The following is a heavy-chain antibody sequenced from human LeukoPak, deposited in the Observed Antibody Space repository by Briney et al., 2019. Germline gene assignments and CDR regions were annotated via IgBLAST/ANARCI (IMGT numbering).Heavy chain of an antibody. J-gene: IGHJ4*02. CDR2: ISGSGGST. Sequence: GGSLRLSCAASGFTFSSYAMSWVRQAPGKGLEWVSVISGSGGSTGDADSVKGRFTISRDNSKNTLYLQMNSLRAEDTAVYFCAKDYSSSWYFDYWGQGTLVTVSS. D-gene: IGHD6-13*01. CDR3: AKDYSSSWYFDY. CDR1: GFTFSSYA. V-gene: IGHV3-23*01.